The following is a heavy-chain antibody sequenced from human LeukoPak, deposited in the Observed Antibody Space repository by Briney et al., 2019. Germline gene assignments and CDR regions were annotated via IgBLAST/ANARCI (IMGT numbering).Heavy chain of an antibody. D-gene: IGHD6-13*01. CDR2: IKLDGSEK. CDR3: ARDLPYSSSWYGSYYYGMDV. CDR1: GFTFGKYW. V-gene: IGHV3-7*03. Sequence: GGSLRLSCVASGFTFGKYWMSWVRQAPGKGLEWVANIKLDGSEKNYVDSVKGRFTISRDNTKNSLYLQMNSLRAEDTAVYYCARDLPYSSSWYGSYYYGMDVWGQGTTVTVSS. J-gene: IGHJ6*02.